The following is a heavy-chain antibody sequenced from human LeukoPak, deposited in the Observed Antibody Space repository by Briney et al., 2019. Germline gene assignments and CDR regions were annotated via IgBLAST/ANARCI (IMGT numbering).Heavy chain of an antibody. D-gene: IGHD2-21*02. CDR1: GGSISSSNW. CDR3: AGGLNCGGDCYSGRWFDP. J-gene: IGHJ5*02. V-gene: IGHV4-4*02. Sequence: SESLSLTCAVSGGSISSSNWWSWVRQPPGKGLEWIGEIYHSGSTNYNPSLKSRVTISVDKSKNQFSLKLSSVTAADTAVYYCAGGLNCGGDCYSGRWFDPWGQGTLVTVSS. CDR2: IYHSGST.